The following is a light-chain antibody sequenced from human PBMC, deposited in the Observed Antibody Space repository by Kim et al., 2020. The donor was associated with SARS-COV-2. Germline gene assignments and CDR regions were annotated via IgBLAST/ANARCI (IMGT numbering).Light chain of an antibody. Sequence: RVTISCTGSSSNIGAGYDPHWYQQLPGTAPKLLIHSNNNRPSGVPDRFSGSKSGTSASLAITGLQAEDEADYYCQSYDISLSGWVFGGGTQLTVL. CDR2: SNN. V-gene: IGLV1-40*01. J-gene: IGLJ3*02. CDR3: QSYDISLSGWV. CDR1: SSNIGAGYD.